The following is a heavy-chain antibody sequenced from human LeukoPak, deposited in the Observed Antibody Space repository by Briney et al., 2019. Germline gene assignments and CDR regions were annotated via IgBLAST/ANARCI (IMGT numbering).Heavy chain of an antibody. J-gene: IGHJ4*02. CDR2: IHFDGNNK. Sequence: GGSLRLSCAASGFPFSNYVIHWVRQAPGKGLEWVAFIHFDGNNKYYTDSVGGRFSISRDNSKNTLYLQMNSLRAEDTAVYYCARDPGRGSYFDYWGRGTLVTVSS. CDR3: ARDPGRGSYFDY. CDR1: GFPFSNYV. D-gene: IGHD3-10*01. V-gene: IGHV3-30*02.